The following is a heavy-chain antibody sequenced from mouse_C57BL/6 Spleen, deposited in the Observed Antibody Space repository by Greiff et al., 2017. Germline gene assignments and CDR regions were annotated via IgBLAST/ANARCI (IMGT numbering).Heavy chain of an antibody. J-gene: IGHJ4*01. CDR1: GFSFNTYA. CDR2: IRSKSNNYAT. V-gene: IGHV10-1*01. D-gene: IGHD4-1*01. Sequence: DVHLVESGGGLVQPKGSLKLSCAASGFSFNTYAMNWVRQAPGQGLEWVARIRSKSNNYATYYAVSVKDRFTISRDDSESMLYLQMNNLKTEDTAMYYCVSAGTGAMDYWGQGTSVTVSS. CDR3: VSAGTGAMDY.